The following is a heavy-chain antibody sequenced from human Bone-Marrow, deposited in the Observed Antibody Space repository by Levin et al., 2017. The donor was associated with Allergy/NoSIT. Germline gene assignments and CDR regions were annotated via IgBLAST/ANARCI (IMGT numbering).Heavy chain of an antibody. V-gene: IGHV3-15*01. Sequence: GGSLRLSCAASGFTFRSAWMKWVRQAPGKGLEWIGRIKSKVDGGTTDYAAPVKDRFTISRDDSKNTLYLQMTSLKTEDTAVYYCTTDEWGDGAHPCFYGMDVWGLGTTVTVSS. CDR2: IKSKVDGGTT. CDR3: TTDEWGDGAHPCFYGMDV. D-gene: IGHD4-17*01. J-gene: IGHJ6*02. CDR1: GFTFRSAW.